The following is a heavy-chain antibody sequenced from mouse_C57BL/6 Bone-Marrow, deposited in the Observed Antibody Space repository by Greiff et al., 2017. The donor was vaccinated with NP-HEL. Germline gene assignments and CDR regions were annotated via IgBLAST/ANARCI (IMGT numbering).Heavy chain of an antibody. D-gene: IGHD2-12*01. V-gene: IGHV3-8*01. CDR1: GYSITSDY. J-gene: IGHJ4*01. CDR3: ARDDGGNYAMDY. CDR2: ISYSGST. Sequence: EVQGVESGPGLAKPSQTLSLTCSVTGYSITSDYWTWIRKFPGNKLEYMGYISYSGSTYSNPSLNSRLSITRDTSKNQYYLQLNSVTTEDTATYYCARDDGGNYAMDYWGQGTSVTVSS.